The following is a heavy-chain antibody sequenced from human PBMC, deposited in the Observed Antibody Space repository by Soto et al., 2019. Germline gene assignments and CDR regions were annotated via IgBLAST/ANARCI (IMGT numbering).Heavy chain of an antibody. CDR3: ARDSSGGLHSSGWDDY. CDR1: GFTFSSYA. V-gene: IGHV3-30-3*01. D-gene: IGHD6-19*01. J-gene: IGHJ4*02. Sequence: QVQLVESGGGVVQPGRSLRLSCAASGFTFSSYAMHWVRQAPGKGLEWVAVISYDGSNKYYADSVKGRFTISRDNSKNTLYLQMNSLRAEDTAVYYCARDSSGGLHSSGWDDYWGQGTLVTVSS. CDR2: ISYDGSNK.